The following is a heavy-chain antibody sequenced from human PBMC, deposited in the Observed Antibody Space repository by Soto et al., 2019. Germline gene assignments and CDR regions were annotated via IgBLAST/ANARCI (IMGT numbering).Heavy chain of an antibody. D-gene: IGHD3-3*01. Sequence: GGSLRLSCAASGFTFSNAWMNWVRQAPGKGLEWVGRIKSKTDGGTTDYAAPVKGRFTISRDDSKNTLYLQMNSLKTEDTAVYYCTTDRSEALEWLISPSKYYYGMDVWGQGTTVTVSS. V-gene: IGHV3-15*07. CDR2: IKSKTDGGTT. CDR3: TTDRSEALEWLISPSKYYYGMDV. J-gene: IGHJ6*02. CDR1: GFTFSNAW.